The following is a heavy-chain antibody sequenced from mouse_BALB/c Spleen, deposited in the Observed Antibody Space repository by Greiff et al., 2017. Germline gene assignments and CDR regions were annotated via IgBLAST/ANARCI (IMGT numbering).Heavy chain of an antibody. D-gene: IGHD1-3*01. CDR2: IWAGGST. V-gene: IGHV2-9*02. Sequence: QVQLKESGPGLVAPSQSLSITCTVSGFSLTSYGVSWVRQPPGKGLEWLGVIWAGGSTNYNSALMSRLSISKDNSKSQVFLKMNSLQTDDTAMYYCDRDPSGYAMDYWGQGTSVTVSS. CDR3: DRDPSGYAMDY. J-gene: IGHJ4*01. CDR1: GFSLTSYG.